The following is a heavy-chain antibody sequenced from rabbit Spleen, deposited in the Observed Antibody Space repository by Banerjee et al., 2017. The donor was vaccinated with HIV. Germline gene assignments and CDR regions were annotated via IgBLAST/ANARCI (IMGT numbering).Heavy chain of an antibody. CDR3: ARDLDDVIGWNFGW. CDR1: GFTLSSYYM. CDR2: IDVTKYGGT. J-gene: IGHJ6*01. V-gene: IGHV1S45*01. D-gene: IGHD4-1*01. Sequence: QEHLKESGGGLVQPGGSLKLSCTASGFTLSSYYMNWVRQAPGKGLEWIACIDVTKYGGTYYATWTKGRFTISETSSTTVTLQMTSLTAADTATYFCARDLDDVIGWNFGWWGQGTLVTVS.